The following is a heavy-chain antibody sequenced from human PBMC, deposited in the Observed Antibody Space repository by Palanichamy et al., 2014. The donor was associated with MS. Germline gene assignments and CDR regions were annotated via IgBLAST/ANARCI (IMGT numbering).Heavy chain of an antibody. Sequence: QVQXVPSGAEVKKPGASVKVSCKASGYTFTDYAMNWVRQAPGQRLEWMGWINAGNGNTKYSQKFQGRVTLTRDTSASTAYMELSSLTSEDTAVYYCARGLWSSSRVGYYFDNWGQGTLVTVSS. D-gene: IGHD3-3*01. CDR1: GYTFTDYA. CDR3: ARGLWSSSRVGYYFDN. J-gene: IGHJ4*02. V-gene: IGHV1-3*01. CDR2: INAGNGNT.